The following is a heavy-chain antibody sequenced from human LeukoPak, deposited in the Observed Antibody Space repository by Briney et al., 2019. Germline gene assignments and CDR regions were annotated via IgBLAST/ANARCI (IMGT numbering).Heavy chain of an antibody. V-gene: IGHV3-73*01. J-gene: IGHJ4*02. CDR1: GFTFSGSA. D-gene: IGHD5-24*01. Sequence: GGSLRLSCAASGFTFSGSAMHWVRQASGKGLEWVGRIRSKANSYATAYAASVKGRFTISRDDSKNTAYLQMNSLKTEDTAVYYCTRHRGRDGYNLGYFDYWGQGTLVTVSS. CDR2: IRSKANSYAT. CDR3: TRHRGRDGYNLGYFDY.